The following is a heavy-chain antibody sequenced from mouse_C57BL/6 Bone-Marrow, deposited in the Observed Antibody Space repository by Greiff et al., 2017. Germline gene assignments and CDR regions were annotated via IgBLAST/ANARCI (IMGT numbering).Heavy chain of an antibody. Sequence: QVQLQQSGAELARPGTSVKLSCKASGYTFTSYGISWVKQRPGQGLEWIGEIYPRSGNTYYNEKFKGKATLTADKSSSTAYMELRSLTSEDSAVYSCARLGVYYVDTYFYVYWSEGTVLTVSS. CDR3: ARLGVYYVDTYFYVY. CDR1: GYTFTSYG. D-gene: IGHD1-1*01. J-gene: IGHJ2*01. V-gene: IGHV1-81*01. CDR2: IYPRSGNT.